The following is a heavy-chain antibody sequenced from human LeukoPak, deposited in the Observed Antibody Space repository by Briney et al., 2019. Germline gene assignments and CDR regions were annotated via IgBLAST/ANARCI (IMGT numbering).Heavy chain of an antibody. CDR2: IIPIFGTA. V-gene: IGHV1-69*05. Sequence: SVTVSCKASGGSFSSYAISWVRQAPGQGLEWMGGIIPIFGTADYAQKFQGRVTITTDESTGTAYMALSSLRSEDTAVYYCARVYGANNDWFDPWGQGTLVTVSS. J-gene: IGHJ5*02. CDR1: GGSFSSYA. CDR3: ARVYGANNDWFDP. D-gene: IGHD4-23*01.